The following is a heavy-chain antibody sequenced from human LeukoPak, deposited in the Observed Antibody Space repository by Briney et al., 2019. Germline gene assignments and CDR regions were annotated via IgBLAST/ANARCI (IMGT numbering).Heavy chain of an antibody. V-gene: IGHV3-21*01. CDR1: GFTFSSYW. D-gene: IGHD5-12*01. CDR2: ISSSSSYI. J-gene: IGHJ4*02. CDR3: ARDLSLFRGYDWKPFRY. Sequence: GGSLRLSCAASGFTFSSYWMSWVRQSPGKGLEWVSSISSSSSYIYYADTEKGRFTISRDNAKNSLYLQMNSRRAEDTAVYYCARDLSLFRGYDWKPFRYWGQGTLVTVSS.